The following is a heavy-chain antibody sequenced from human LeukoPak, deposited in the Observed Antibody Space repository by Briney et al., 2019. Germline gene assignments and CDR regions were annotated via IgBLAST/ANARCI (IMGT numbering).Heavy chain of an antibody. CDR1: GYTFSSYS. J-gene: IGHJ2*01. Sequence: KPGLSLRLSCAASGYTFSSYSMNWVRQASGKGLEYVSSISSSSSYIYYAEVVKRRHTISRDNDKHSLYLQEQCLRAGDTAVFHCAISMVTGNWYFDLWVRGTLVTVSS. V-gene: IGHV3-21*01. CDR2: ISSSSSYI. D-gene: IGHD5-18*01. CDR3: AISMVTGNWYFDL.